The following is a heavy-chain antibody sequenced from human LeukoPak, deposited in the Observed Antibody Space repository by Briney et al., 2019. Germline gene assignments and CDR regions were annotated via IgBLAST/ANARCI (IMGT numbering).Heavy chain of an antibody. D-gene: IGHD6-19*01. J-gene: IGHJ1*01. CDR3: ARGPNLGWPDAEYFQH. Sequence: SETLSLTCAVYGGSFSGYYWSWILQPPGKGLEWIREINHSGSTNYNPSLKSRVTISVDTSKNQFSLKLSSVTAADTAVYYCARGPNLGWPDAEYFQHWGQGTLVTVSS. CDR1: GGSFSGYY. V-gene: IGHV4-34*01. CDR2: INHSGST.